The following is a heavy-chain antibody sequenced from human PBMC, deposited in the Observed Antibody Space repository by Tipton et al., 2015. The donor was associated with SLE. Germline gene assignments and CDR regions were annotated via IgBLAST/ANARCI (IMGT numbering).Heavy chain of an antibody. V-gene: IGHV3-21*01. CDR1: GFTVSTNY. Sequence: SLRLSCAASGFTVSTNYMSWVRQAPGKGLEWVSSISSSSSYIYYADSVKGRFTISRDNAKNSLYLQMNSLRAEDTAVYYCARKSIAASGAFDIWGQGTMVTVSS. CDR2: ISSSSSYI. J-gene: IGHJ3*02. CDR3: ARKSIAASGAFDI. D-gene: IGHD6-6*01.